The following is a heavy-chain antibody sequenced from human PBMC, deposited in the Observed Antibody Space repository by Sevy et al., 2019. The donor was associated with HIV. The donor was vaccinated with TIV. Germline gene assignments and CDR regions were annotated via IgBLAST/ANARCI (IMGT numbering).Heavy chain of an antibody. D-gene: IGHD3-22*01. CDR1: GFTFSSYG. V-gene: IGHV3-30*18. Sequence: GGSLRLSCAASGFTFSSYGMHWVRQAPGKGLEWVAVISYDGSNKYYADSVKGRFTISRDNSKNTLYLQMNSLRAEDTALYYCAKAYHNAQTHVYDSSGYCLDYWGQGTLVTVSS. J-gene: IGHJ4*02. CDR2: ISYDGSNK. CDR3: AKAYHNAQTHVYDSSGYCLDY.